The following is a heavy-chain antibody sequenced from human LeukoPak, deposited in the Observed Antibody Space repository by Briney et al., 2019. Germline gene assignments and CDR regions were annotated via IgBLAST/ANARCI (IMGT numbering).Heavy chain of an antibody. J-gene: IGHJ4*02. CDR1: GGSFSGYY. CDR3: ARDSGAAGGHFDY. CDR2: INHSGST. Sequence: SETLSLTCAVYGGSFSGYYWSWIRQPPGKGLEWIGEINHSGSTNYNPSLKSRVTISVDTSKNQFSLKLSSVTAADTAVYYCARDSGAAGGHFDYWGQGTLVTVSS. V-gene: IGHV4-34*01. D-gene: IGHD6-13*01.